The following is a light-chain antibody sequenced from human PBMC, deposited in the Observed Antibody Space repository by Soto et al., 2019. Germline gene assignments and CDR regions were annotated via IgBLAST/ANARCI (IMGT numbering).Light chain of an antibody. CDR3: QQYAGSLYT. Sequence: EIVLTQSPGTLSLSPGEGATLSCRASQSIYTKLAWYQKKSGQAPRLLIYDASTRAYGIPDRLSGSGSGTDFSLTISRLEPEDFAVYYCQQYAGSLYTFAQGTKVDIK. J-gene: IGKJ2*01. CDR1: QSIYTK. V-gene: IGKV3-20*01. CDR2: DAS.